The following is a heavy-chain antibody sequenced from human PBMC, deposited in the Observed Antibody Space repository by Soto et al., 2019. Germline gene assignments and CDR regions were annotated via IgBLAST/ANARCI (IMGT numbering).Heavy chain of an antibody. Sequence: QVQLVESGGGVVQPGRSLRLSCAASGFTFSSYGMHWVRQAPGKGLAWVAVIWYDGSNKYYADSVKGRFTISRDNSKNTLYLQMNSLRAEDTAVYYCAREIYGAHGDYYYGMDVWGQGTTVTVSS. V-gene: IGHV3-33*01. CDR1: GFTFSSYG. D-gene: IGHD4-17*01. CDR2: IWYDGSNK. CDR3: AREIYGAHGDYYYGMDV. J-gene: IGHJ6*02.